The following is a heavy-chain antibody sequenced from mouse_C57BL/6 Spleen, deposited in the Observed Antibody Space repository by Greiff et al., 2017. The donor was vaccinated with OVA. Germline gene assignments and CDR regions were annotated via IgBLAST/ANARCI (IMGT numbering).Heavy chain of an antibody. CDR3: ARGWGNYGIFWFY. D-gene: IGHD2-1*01. CDR1: GYTFTDYY. V-gene: IGHV1-26*01. CDR2: INPNNGGT. J-gene: IGHJ3*01. Sequence: EVKLQQSGPELVKPGASVKISCKASGYTFTDYYMNWVKQSHGKSLEWIGDINPNNGGTSYNQKFKGKATLTVDKSSSTAYMELRSLTSEDSAVYYCARGWGNYGIFWFYWGQGTLVTVSA.